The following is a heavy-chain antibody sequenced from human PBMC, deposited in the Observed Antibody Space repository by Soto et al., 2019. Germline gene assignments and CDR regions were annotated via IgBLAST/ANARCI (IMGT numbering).Heavy chain of an antibody. V-gene: IGHV1-8*01. CDR3: AVGFRSGWVFDY. D-gene: IGHD6-19*01. J-gene: IGHJ4*02. CDR2: MHPNSGIT. Sequence: QVQLVQSGAEVKKPGASVKVSCKASGYTFTSSDISWVRQATGQGLEWLGWMHPNSGITGYTQKFQGRVTMTRNTSIGTAYMELSSLRSEDTAVYYCAVGFRSGWVFDYWGQGALVTVSS. CDR1: GYTFTSSD.